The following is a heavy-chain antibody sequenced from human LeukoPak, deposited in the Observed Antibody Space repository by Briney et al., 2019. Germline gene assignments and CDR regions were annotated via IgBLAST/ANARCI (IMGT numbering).Heavy chain of an antibody. V-gene: IGHV4-39*01. Sequence: PSETLSLTCTVSGVSIGSSFYCWGWIRQPPGKGLEWIGTICYTGNTYYNPSLNSRVTISVDTSKNQFSLKLSSVTAADTAVYYCARRGSENYYVDYWGQGTLVTVSS. CDR2: ICYTGNT. CDR3: ARRGSENYYVDY. D-gene: IGHD3-10*01. CDR1: GVSIGSSFYC. J-gene: IGHJ4*02.